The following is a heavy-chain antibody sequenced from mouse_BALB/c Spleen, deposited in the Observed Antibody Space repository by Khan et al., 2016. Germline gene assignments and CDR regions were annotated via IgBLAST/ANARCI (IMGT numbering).Heavy chain of an antibody. CDR1: GYTFTTYW. J-gene: IGHJ4*01. CDR3: ARDLDY. CDR2: INPTTGYI. V-gene: IGHV1-7*01. Sequence: QVQLQQSGAELAKPGASVKMSCKASGYTFTTYWMHWVKQRPGQGLEWIGYINPTTGYIEYTQKFRDKATLTADKSSSTAYMQLSSLTSEDSAVYYCARDLDYWGQGTSVTVSS.